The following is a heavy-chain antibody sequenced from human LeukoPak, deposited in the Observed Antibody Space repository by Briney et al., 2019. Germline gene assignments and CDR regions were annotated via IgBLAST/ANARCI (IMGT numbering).Heavy chain of an antibody. D-gene: IGHD5-12*01. V-gene: IGHV1-18*01. CDR2: ISGYNGNT. Sequence: ASVKVSCKASGYTFSSYGIACVRQAPGQGLEWMGWISGYNGNTNYAQKLQGRVSMTTDTSTTTAYMELRSLTSDDTALYYCARSSLGTITAGPFDYWGQGTLVTVSS. J-gene: IGHJ4*02. CDR3: ARSSLGTITAGPFDY. CDR1: GYTFSSYG.